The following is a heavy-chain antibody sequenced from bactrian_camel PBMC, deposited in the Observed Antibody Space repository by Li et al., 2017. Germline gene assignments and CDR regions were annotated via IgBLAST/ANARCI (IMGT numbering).Heavy chain of an antibody. D-gene: IGHD2*01. Sequence: HVQLVESGGGSVQAGGSLRLSCAVTGMRDSKFCMAWFRQAPGKERVWVAIIARDGRPVLADSVNGRFTITNDTISQTLNLQMNALKPEDSGMYYCAADVRGGSNVCGKPDTWGQGTQVTVS. CDR2: IIARDGRP. J-gene: IGHJ4*01. V-gene: IGHV3S1*01. CDR3: AADVRGGSNVCGKPDT. CDR1: GMRDSKFC.